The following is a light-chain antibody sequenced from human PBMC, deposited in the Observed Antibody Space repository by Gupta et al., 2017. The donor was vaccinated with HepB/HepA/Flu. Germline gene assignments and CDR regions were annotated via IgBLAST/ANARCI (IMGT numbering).Light chain of an antibody. CDR1: SSDVGSFDL. CDR3: CAYAVSGFWV. V-gene: IGLV2-23*02. J-gene: IGLJ3*02. Sequence: QSALTQPASVSGSPGPSITISCTATSSDVGSFDLVSWYQQHPGKAPKLMIYAVSKWPSGVSNRFSGSKSDNTASLTISGLQVEDEADYYCCAYAVSGFWVFGGGTKLTVL. CDR2: AVS.